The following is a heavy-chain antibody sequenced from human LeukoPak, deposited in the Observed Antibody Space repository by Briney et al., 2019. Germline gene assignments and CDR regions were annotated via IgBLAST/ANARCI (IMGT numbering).Heavy chain of an antibody. J-gene: IGHJ4*02. V-gene: IGHV4-31*03. D-gene: IGHD1-26*01. CDR1: GGSISSGGYY. Sequence: SETLSLTCTVSGGSISSGGYYWSWIRQHPGKGLEWIGYIYYSGSTYYNPSLKSRVTISVDTSKNQFSLKLSSVTAADTAVYYCARQVGATYLDDYWGQGTLVTVSS. CDR3: ARQVGATYLDDY. CDR2: IYYSGST.